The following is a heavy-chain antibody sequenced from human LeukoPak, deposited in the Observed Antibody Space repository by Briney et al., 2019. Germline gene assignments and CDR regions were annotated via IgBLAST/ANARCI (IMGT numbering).Heavy chain of an antibody. CDR1: GYTLTELS. V-gene: IGHV1-24*01. D-gene: IGHD6-13*01. Sequence: GASVKVSCKVSGYTLTELSMYWVRQAPGKGLEWMGGFDPEDGETIYAQKFQGRVTMTEDTSTDTAYMELSSLRSEDTAVYYCATGRSSSWYGAREAFDYWGQGTLVTVSS. CDR2: FDPEDGET. CDR3: ATGRSSSWYGAREAFDY. J-gene: IGHJ4*02.